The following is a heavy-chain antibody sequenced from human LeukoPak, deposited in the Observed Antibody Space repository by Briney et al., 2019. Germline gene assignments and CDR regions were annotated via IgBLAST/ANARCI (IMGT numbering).Heavy chain of an antibody. V-gene: IGHV4-59*01. CDR3: ARGHYDILTGYYIDY. Sequence: SETLSLTCAVYGGSFSSYYWSWIRQPPGKGLEWIGYIYYSGSTNYNPSLKSRVTILVDTSKNQFSLKLSSVTAADTAVYYCARGHYDILTGYYIDYWGQGTLVTVSS. CDR1: GGSFSSYY. D-gene: IGHD3-9*01. CDR2: IYYSGST. J-gene: IGHJ4*02.